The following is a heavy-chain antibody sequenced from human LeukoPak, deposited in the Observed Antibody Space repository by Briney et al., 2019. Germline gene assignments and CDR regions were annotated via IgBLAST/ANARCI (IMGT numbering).Heavy chain of an antibody. V-gene: IGHV4-30-2*05. CDR1: GGSISSGGYS. CDR2: IYYSGST. CDR3: ARAYYDILTGYGPDAFDI. D-gene: IGHD3-9*01. J-gene: IGHJ3*02. Sequence: PSQTLSLTCAVSGGSISSGGYSWSWIRQPPGKGLEWIGYIYYSGSTYYNPSLKSRVTISVDTSKNQFSLKLSSVTAPDTAVYYCARAYYDILTGYGPDAFDIWGQGTMVTVSS.